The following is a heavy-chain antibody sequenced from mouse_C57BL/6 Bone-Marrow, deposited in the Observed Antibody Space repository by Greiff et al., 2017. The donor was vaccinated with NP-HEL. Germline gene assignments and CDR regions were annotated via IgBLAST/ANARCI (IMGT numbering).Heavy chain of an antibody. Sequence: DVKLVESGGGLVKPGGSLKLSCAASGFTFSSYAMSWVRQTPEKRLEWVATISDGGSYTYYPDNVKGRFTISRDNAKNNLYLQMSHLKSEDTAMYYCARDGGPYYFDYWGQGTTLTVSS. J-gene: IGHJ2*01. D-gene: IGHD3-3*01. CDR1: GFTFSSYA. V-gene: IGHV5-4*01. CDR2: ISDGGSYT. CDR3: ARDGGPYYFDY.